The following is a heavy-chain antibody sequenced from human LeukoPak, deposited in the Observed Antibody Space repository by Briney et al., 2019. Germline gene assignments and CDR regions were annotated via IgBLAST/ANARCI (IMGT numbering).Heavy chain of an antibody. D-gene: IGHD3-10*01. Sequence: ASVKVSCKASGYTFTSYGISWVRQAPGQGLEWMGWISAYNGNTNYAQKLRGRVTMTTDTSTSTAYMELRSLRSDDTAVYYCARFLRVTMVRGVGWDYYYYMDVWGKGTTVTVSS. CDR2: ISAYNGNT. CDR3: ARFLRVTMVRGVGWDYYYYMDV. CDR1: GYTFTSYG. V-gene: IGHV1-18*01. J-gene: IGHJ6*03.